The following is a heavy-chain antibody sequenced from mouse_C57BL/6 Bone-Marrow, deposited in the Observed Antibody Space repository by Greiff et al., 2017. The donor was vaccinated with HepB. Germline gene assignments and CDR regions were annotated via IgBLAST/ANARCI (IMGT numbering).Heavy chain of an antibody. J-gene: IGHJ4*01. CDR1: GYAFSSSW. V-gene: IGHV1-82*01. Sequence: QVQLKESGPELVKPGASVKISCKASGYAFSSSWMNWVKQRPGKGLEWIGRIYPGDGDTNYNGKFKGKATLTADKSSSTAYMQLSSLTSEDSAVYFCANYGSSSYAMDYWGQGTSVTVSS. CDR2: IYPGDGDT. CDR3: ANYGSSSYAMDY. D-gene: IGHD1-1*01.